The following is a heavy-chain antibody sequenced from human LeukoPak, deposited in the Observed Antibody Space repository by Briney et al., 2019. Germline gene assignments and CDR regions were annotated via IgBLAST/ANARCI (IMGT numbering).Heavy chain of an antibody. D-gene: IGHD3-3*01. CDR1: GFTYSRYA. CDR2: ISDNGAGT. CDR3: AKRSLSGTWYFDL. V-gene: IGHV3-23*01. J-gene: IGHJ2*01. Sequence: GGSLRLSCAASGFTYSRYAMSWVRQAPGKGLEWVSGISDNGAGTFYADSVKGRFTISRDNSDKTLYLQMNSLRAEDTAVYYCAKRSLSGTWYFDLWGRGTLVIVSS.